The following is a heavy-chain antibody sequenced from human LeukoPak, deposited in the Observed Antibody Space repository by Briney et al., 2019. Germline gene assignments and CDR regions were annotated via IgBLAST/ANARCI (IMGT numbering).Heavy chain of an antibody. CDR3: AGGFPGYSYGYPNYAFDI. CDR1: GGSFSGYY. CDR2: INHSGST. J-gene: IGHJ3*02. V-gene: IGHV4-34*01. Sequence: SETLSLTCAVYGGSFSGYYWSWIRQPPGKWLEWIGEINHSGSTNYNPSLKSRVTISVDTSKNQFSLKLSSVTAADAAVYYCAGGFPGYSYGYPNYAFDIWGQGTMVTVSS. D-gene: IGHD5-18*01.